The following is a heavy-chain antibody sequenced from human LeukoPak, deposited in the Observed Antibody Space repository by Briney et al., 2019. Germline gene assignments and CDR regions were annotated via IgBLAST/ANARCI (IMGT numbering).Heavy chain of an antibody. CDR1: GYTFTSYG. CDR2: ISAYNGDT. Sequence: ASVKVSCKASGYTFTSYGISWVRQAPGQGLEWMGWISAYNGDTNYAQKLQGRVTMTTDTSTSTAYMELRSLRSDDTAVYYCARDRLGIKATVVVALYWYFDLWGRGTLVTVSS. V-gene: IGHV1-18*01. D-gene: IGHD2-15*01. J-gene: IGHJ2*01. CDR3: ARDRLGIKATVVVALYWYFDL.